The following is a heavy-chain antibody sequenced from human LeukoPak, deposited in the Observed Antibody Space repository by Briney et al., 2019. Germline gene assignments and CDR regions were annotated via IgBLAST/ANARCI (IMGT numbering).Heavy chain of an antibody. Sequence: GGSLRLSCAASGFTFSSYEMNWVRQAPGKGLEWVSYISSSGSTIYYADSVKGRFTISRDNAKNSLYLQMNSLRAEDTAVYYCAREGAYSGYQTDYYYGMDVWGKGTTVTVSS. CDR3: AREGAYSGYQTDYYYGMDV. J-gene: IGHJ6*04. CDR1: GFTFSSYE. D-gene: IGHD5-12*01. CDR2: ISSSGSTI. V-gene: IGHV3-48*03.